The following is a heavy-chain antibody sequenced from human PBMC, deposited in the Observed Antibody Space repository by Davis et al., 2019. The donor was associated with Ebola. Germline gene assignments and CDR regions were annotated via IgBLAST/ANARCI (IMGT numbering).Heavy chain of an antibody. CDR1: GGSISSSSYY. J-gene: IGHJ6*02. D-gene: IGHD1-7*01. CDR3: ARGTGTIDSYYYGMDV. V-gene: IGHV4-39*01. Sequence: MPSETLSLTCTVSGGSISSSSYYWGWIRQPPGKGLEWIGSIYYSGSTYYNPSLKSRVTISVDTSKNQFSLQLNSVTPEDTAVYYCARGTGTIDSYYYGMDVWGQGTTVTVSS. CDR2: IYYSGST.